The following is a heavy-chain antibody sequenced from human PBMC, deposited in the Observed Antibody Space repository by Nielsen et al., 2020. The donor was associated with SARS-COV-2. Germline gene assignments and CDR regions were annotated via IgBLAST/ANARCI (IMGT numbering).Heavy chain of an antibody. J-gene: IGHJ6*02. D-gene: IGHD4-23*01. V-gene: IGHV4-30-2*01. CDR2: IYHSGST. CDR3: AIGDYYGGNSYYYYGMDV. Sequence: SETLSLTCAVSGGSISSGGYSWSWIRQPPGKGLEWIGYIYHSGSTYYNPSLKSRVTISVDRSKNQFSLKLSSVTAADTAVYYCAIGDYYGGNSYYYYGMDVWGQGTTVTVSS. CDR1: GGSISSGGYS.